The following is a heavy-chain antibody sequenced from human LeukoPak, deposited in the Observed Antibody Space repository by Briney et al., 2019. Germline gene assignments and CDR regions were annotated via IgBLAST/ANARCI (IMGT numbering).Heavy chain of an antibody. Sequence: SETLSLTCTVSGGSISSDYWSWIRQPAGKGLDWIGRINSRGSIKYNPSLKSRVTMSVDTSKNQFTLRLTSVTAADTAVYYCARDSEGWASAYYYYYMDVWGKGTTVTVSS. CDR2: INSRGSI. CDR1: GGSISSDY. V-gene: IGHV4-4*07. J-gene: IGHJ6*03. D-gene: IGHD3-16*01. CDR3: ARDSEGWASAYYYYYMDV.